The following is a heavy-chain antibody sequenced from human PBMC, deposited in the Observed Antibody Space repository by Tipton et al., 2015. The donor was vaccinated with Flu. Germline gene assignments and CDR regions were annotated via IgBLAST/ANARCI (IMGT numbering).Heavy chain of an antibody. CDR2: ICPGSP. CDR3: ARDTGIATPGTLDP. Sequence: LRLSCSVSGGSVGSPYCWGWVRRPPGKGLEWIGNICPGSPYYNPSLKSRVTISVDTSKKQFSLKLNSVTVADTAVYYCARDTGIATPGTLDPWGQGTLVTVSS. V-gene: IGHV4-38-2*02. D-gene: IGHD6-13*01. J-gene: IGHJ5*02. CDR1: GGSVGSPYC.